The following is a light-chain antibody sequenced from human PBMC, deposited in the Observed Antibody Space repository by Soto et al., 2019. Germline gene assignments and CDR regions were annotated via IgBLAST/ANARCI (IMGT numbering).Light chain of an antibody. J-gene: IGKJ1*01. CDR3: QQSYSTTWT. CDR1: QGISTY. Sequence: DIQMPQSPSSLYESAGDRVTITFRASQGISTYLNGYQQKPGKAPKLLIYAASSLQSGVPSRFSGSGSETDFTLTISSLQPEDFATYSCQQSYSTTWTFGQGTKVDI. V-gene: IGKV1-39*01. CDR2: AAS.